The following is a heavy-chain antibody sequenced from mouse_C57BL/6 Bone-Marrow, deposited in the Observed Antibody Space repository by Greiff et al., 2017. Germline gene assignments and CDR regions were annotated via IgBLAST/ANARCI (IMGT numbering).Heavy chain of an antibody. CDR2: ISSGSSTI. CDR3: ARPYDGSSPWGYFDV. D-gene: IGHD1-1*01. Sequence: EVQLQESGGGLVKPGGSLKLSCAASGFTFSDYGLHWVRQAPEKGLVWVAYISSGSSTIYYADTVKGRFTISRDNAKNTLFLQMTSLRSEDTAMYYCARPYDGSSPWGYFDVWGTGTTVTVSS. CDR1: GFTFSDYG. V-gene: IGHV5-17*01. J-gene: IGHJ1*03.